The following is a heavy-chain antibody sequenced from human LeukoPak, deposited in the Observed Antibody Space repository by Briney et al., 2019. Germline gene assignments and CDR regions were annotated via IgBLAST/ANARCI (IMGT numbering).Heavy chain of an antibody. J-gene: IGHJ4*02. CDR3: ARGVAWNYAY. Sequence: PSETLSLTCAVYGGSFSGCYWSWIRQPPGKGLEWIGEINHSGSTNYNPSLKSRVTISADTSKNQFSLKLSTVTAADTAVYYCARGVAWNYAYWGQGTLVTVSS. D-gene: IGHD1-7*01. V-gene: IGHV4-34*01. CDR1: GGSFSGCY. CDR2: INHSGST.